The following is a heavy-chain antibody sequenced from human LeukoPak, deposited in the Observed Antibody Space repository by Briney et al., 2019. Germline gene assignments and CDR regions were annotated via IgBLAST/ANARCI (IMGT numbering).Heavy chain of an antibody. Sequence: SETLSLTCAVSGYTISSGNYWGWIRPPPGKGLEWIGSIYHSGSTYYNPSLKSRVTISVDTSKNQSSLKLSSVTAADTAVYYCARLYGSGSYFDYWGQGTLVTVSS. CDR1: GYTISSGNY. J-gene: IGHJ4*02. CDR2: IYHSGST. D-gene: IGHD3-10*01. V-gene: IGHV4-38-2*01. CDR3: ARLYGSGSYFDY.